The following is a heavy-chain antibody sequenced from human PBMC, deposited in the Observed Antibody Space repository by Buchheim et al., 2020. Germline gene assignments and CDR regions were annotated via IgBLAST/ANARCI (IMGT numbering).Heavy chain of an antibody. CDR3: ARGDVMGPPDY. CDR2: INFISDSK. CDR1: GFMFTNYY. V-gene: IGHV3-48*01. Sequence: EVQLVESGGGLVQPGGSLRLSCAASGFMFTNYYMNWVRQAPGKGPEWVSCINFISDSKYYADSVTGRFVISRDNAKNSLYLQMDSLRVEDTAVYYCARGDVMGPPDYWGQGTL. D-gene: IGHD1-26*01. J-gene: IGHJ4*02.